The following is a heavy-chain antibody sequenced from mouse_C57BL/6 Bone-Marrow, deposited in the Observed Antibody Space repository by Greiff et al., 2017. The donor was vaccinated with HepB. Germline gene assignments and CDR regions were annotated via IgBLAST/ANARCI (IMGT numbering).Heavy chain of an antibody. CDR2: IYPGSGNT. CDR1: GYTFTDYY. J-gene: IGHJ2*01. CDR3: ARWRLRRYFDY. Sequence: QVQLQQSGAELVRPGASVKLSCKASGYTFTDYYINWVKQRPGQGLEWIARIYPGSGNTYYNEKFKGKATLTAEKSSSTAYMQLSSLTSEDSAVYFCARWRLRRYFDYWGQGTTLTVSS. V-gene: IGHV1-76*01. D-gene: IGHD2-4*01.